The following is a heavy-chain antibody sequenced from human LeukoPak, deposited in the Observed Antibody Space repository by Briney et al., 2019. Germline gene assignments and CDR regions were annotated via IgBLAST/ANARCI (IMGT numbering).Heavy chain of an antibody. CDR3: AKSAGSTMVRGFLRDWFDP. J-gene: IGHJ5*02. D-gene: IGHD3-10*01. Sequence: ASVNVSCKASGGTFSSYAISWVRQAPGQGLEWMGGIIPIFGTANYAQKFQGRVTITADESTSTAYVELSSLRSEDTAVYYCAKSAGSTMVRGFLRDWFDPWGQGTLVTVSS. CDR2: IIPIFGTA. CDR1: GGTFSSYA. V-gene: IGHV1-69*01.